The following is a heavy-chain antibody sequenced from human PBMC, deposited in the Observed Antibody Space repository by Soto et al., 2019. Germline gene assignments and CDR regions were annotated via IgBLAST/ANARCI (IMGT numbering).Heavy chain of an antibody. Sequence: EMQLVESGGGLVQPGGSLRLSCAASGFTFSHYWMHWVRQVPGKGLVWVSRINNDGTRTFYADSVKGRFTVSRDNAKNTLYLQMNSLRAEDTALYYCTRDENGVGPTHDDWGQGTLVTVSS. CDR1: GFTFSHYW. V-gene: IGHV3-74*01. CDR2: INNDGTRT. CDR3: TRDENGVGPTHDD. J-gene: IGHJ4*02. D-gene: IGHD1-26*01.